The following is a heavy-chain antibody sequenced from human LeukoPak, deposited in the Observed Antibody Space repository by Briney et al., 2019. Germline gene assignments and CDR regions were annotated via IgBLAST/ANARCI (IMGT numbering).Heavy chain of an antibody. J-gene: IGHJ4*02. CDR1: GASFSAYY. Sequence: SETLSLTCAVYGASFSAYYWSWIRQPPGKGLEWIGEINHSGSTNYNPSLKSRVTISVDTSKNQFSLKLSSVTAADTAVYYCARARHYYDSSGYYYNYWGQGTLVTVSS. D-gene: IGHD3-22*01. V-gene: IGHV4-34*01. CDR3: ARARHYYDSSGYYYNY. CDR2: INHSGST.